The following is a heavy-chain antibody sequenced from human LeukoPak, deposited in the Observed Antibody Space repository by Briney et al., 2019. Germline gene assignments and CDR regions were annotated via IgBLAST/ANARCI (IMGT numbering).Heavy chain of an antibody. CDR2: IYYSGST. J-gene: IGHJ4*02. V-gene: IGHV4-31*03. D-gene: IGHD3-3*01. Sequence: SETLSLTCTVSGGSISSGGYYWSWIRQHPGKGLEWIGYIYYSGSTYYNPSLKSRVTISVDTSKNQFSLKLSSVTAADTAVYYCARAGTYDFWSGYPFLFDYWGQGTLVTVSS. CDR3: ARAGTYDFWSGYPFLFDY. CDR1: GGSISSGGYY.